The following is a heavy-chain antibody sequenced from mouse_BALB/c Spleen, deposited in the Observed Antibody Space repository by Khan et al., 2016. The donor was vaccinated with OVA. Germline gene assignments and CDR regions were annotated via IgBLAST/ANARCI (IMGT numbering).Heavy chain of an antibody. J-gene: IGHJ3*01. CDR1: GFTFSTFA. D-gene: IGHD2-1*01. CDR2: INSDGDYT. Sequence: EVQLQESGGGLVKPGGSLKLSCAASGFTFSTFAMSWVRQTPEMRLEWVTTINSDGDYTYYPDSVTGRFTVSRDNARNTLYLQMSSVRSEDTAMYYCARSPYGNFAYWGQGTLVTVSA. CDR3: ARSPYGNFAY. V-gene: IGHV5-9-3*01.